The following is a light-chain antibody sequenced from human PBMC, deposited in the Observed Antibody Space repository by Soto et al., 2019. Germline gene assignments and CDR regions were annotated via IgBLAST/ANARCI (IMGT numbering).Light chain of an antibody. V-gene: IGLV2-14*01. Sequence: QSVLTQPASVSGSPGQSITISCPGTSSDVGGYNYVSWYQQHPGKAPKLMIYDVANRPSGVSNRFSGSKSGNTASLTISGLQAEDEAAYYCSSYTSSSTRVFGTGTKLTVL. J-gene: IGLJ1*01. CDR3: SSYTSSSTRV. CDR2: DVA. CDR1: SSDVGGYNY.